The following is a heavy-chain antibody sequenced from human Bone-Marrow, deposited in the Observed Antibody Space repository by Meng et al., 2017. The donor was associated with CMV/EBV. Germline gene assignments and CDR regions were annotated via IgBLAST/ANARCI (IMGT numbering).Heavy chain of an antibody. J-gene: IGHJ4*02. CDR2: IYPGDSDT. CDR3: ARQRIYCTGGSCEGDYFDY. CDR1: FTNYW. Sequence: FTNYWICWVRQLPGKGLEWMGVIYPGDSDTRFSPSFLGQVTISVDKSINTAYLHWSSLQASDTAMYYCARQRIYCTGGSCEGDYFDYWGQGTLVTVSS. V-gene: IGHV5-51*01. D-gene: IGHD2-15*01.